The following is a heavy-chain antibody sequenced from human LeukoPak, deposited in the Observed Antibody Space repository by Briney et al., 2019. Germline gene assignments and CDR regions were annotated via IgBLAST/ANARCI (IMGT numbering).Heavy chain of an antibody. V-gene: IGHV3-48*04. Sequence: PGGSLRLSCAASGFTFSSYSMNWVRQAPGKGLEWVSYISSSGSTIYYADSVKGRFTISRDNAKNSLYLQMNSLRAEDTAVYYCARVGDSYGYEDYWGQGTLVTVSS. CDR2: ISSSGSTI. J-gene: IGHJ4*02. CDR1: GFTFSSYS. CDR3: ARVGDSYGYEDY. D-gene: IGHD5-18*01.